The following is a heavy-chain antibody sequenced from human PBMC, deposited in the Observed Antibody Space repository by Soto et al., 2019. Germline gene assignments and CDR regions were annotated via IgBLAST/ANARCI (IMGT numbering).Heavy chain of an antibody. D-gene: IGHD6-6*01. CDR2: ISGSGGST. CDR1: GFTFSSYA. J-gene: IGHJ4*02. CDR3: AKGIAARPRAPYFDY. V-gene: IGHV3-23*01. Sequence: GGSLRLSCAASGFTFSSYAMSWVRQAPGKGLEWVSAISGSGGSTYYADSVKGRFTISRDNSKNTLYLQMNSLRAEDTAVYYCAKGIAARPRAPYFDYWGQGTLVTVSS.